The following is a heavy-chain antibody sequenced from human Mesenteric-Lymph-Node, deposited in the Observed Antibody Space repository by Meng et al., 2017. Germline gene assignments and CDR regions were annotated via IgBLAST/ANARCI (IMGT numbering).Heavy chain of an antibody. J-gene: IGHJ4*02. V-gene: IGHV3-7*01. CDR1: GFTISRGW. Sequence: GGSLRLSCAVSGFTISRGWMSWVRQAPGKGLEWVANINPDGSAKYYVDSVKGRFTISRDNAKNSLSLQMDSPRAEDTAMYYCASDRAFPYWGQGRLVTVSS. CDR3: ASDRAFPY. CDR2: INPDGSAK.